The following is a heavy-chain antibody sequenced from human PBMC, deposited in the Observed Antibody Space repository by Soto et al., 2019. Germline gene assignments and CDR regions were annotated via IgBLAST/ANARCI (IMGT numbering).Heavy chain of an antibody. CDR3: ASDWAAAGPFDY. D-gene: IGHD6-13*01. Sequence: QVQLVQSGAEVKKPGASVKVSCKASGYTFTSSGISWVRQAPGQGLEWMGWISAYNGNTNYAQKLQGRVTMTTDTSTSTGYMELRSLRSDDTAVYYCASDWAAAGPFDYWGKGTLVTVSS. CDR1: GYTFTSSG. CDR2: ISAYNGNT. V-gene: IGHV1-18*01. J-gene: IGHJ4*02.